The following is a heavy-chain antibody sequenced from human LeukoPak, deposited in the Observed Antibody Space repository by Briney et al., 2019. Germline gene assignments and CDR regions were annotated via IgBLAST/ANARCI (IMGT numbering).Heavy chain of an antibody. V-gene: IGHV4-4*07. CDR3: ARGGEEYQLLLGYYYYMDV. CDR2: IYTSGST. Sequence: SETLSLTCTVSGGSISSYYWSWIRQPPGKGLEWIGRIYTSGSTNYNPSLESRVTISVDTSKNQFSLKLSSVTAADTAVYYCARGGEEYQLLLGYYYYMDVWGKGTTVTVSS. J-gene: IGHJ6*03. D-gene: IGHD2-2*01. CDR1: GGSISSYY.